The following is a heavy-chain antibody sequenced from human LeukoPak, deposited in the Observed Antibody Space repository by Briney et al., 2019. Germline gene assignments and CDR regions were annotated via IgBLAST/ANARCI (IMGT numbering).Heavy chain of an antibody. CDR3: ARDRVIYYYYGMDV. CDR2: ISYDGSIK. V-gene: IGHV3-30-3*01. CDR1: GFTFSNYA. J-gene: IGHJ6*02. D-gene: IGHD3-22*01. Sequence: QTGGSLRLSCAASGFTFSNYAIPWVRQAPGEGLEWVAVISYDGSIKYFADSVRGRFTISRDNSKNTLYLQMNSLRAEDTAVYYCARDRVIYYYYGMDVWGQGTTVTVSS.